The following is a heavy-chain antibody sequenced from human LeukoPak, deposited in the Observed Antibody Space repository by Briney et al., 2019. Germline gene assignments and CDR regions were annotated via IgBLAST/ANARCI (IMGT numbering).Heavy chain of an antibody. J-gene: IGHJ4*02. CDR1: GFTFSSFG. CDR3: ANGTSTMANRPADN. CDR2: ISNSADRT. D-gene: IGHD5/OR15-5a*01. Sequence: PGGSLRLSCAASGFTFSSFGMSWVRQVPGKGLEWVSGISNSADRTYYADHVRGRFTISRDNSKNTVVLQMNSLTVEDSAVYYCANGTSTMANRPADNWGQGTLVTVSS. V-gene: IGHV3-23*01.